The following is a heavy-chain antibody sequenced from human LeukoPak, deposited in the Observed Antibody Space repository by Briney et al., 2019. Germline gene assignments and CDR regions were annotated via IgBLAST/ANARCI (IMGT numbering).Heavy chain of an antibody. J-gene: IGHJ4*02. CDR2: ISGSGGST. D-gene: IGHD3-3*01. Sequence: PGGSLRLSCAASGFTFSSYAMSRVRQAPGKGLEWVSAISGSGGSTYYADSVKGRFTISRDNAKNSLYLQMNSLRAEDTAVYYCASPTYYDFWGPIDYWGQGTLVTVSS. CDR3: ASPTYYDFWGPIDY. CDR1: GFTFSSYA. V-gene: IGHV3-23*01.